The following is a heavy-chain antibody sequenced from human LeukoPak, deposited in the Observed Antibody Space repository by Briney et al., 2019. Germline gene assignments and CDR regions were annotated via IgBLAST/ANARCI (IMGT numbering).Heavy chain of an antibody. Sequence: KFQGRVTITRDTSASTAYMELSSLRSEDTAVYYCARVHCSGGSCYLDPWGQGTLDTVSS. V-gene: IGHV1-3*01. D-gene: IGHD2-15*01. J-gene: IGHJ5*02. CDR3: ARVHCSGGSCYLDP.